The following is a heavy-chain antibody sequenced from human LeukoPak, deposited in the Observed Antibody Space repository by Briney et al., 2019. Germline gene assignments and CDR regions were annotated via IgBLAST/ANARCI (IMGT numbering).Heavy chain of an antibody. Sequence: GGSLRLSCAASGFTFSTYAMNWVRQAPGKGLEWVAVISYDGRQNYYADSVKGRFTISRDNSKNTLYLQMNSLRAEDTAVYYCARDSDILTGPLDYWGQGTLVTVSS. V-gene: IGHV3-30*04. J-gene: IGHJ4*02. CDR3: ARDSDILTGPLDY. CDR2: ISYDGRQN. D-gene: IGHD3-9*01. CDR1: GFTFSTYA.